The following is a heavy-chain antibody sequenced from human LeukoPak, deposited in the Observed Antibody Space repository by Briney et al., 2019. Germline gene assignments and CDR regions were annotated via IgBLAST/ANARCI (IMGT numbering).Heavy chain of an antibody. V-gene: IGHV1-18*01. Sequence: ASVKVSCKASGYTFTSYGISWVRQAPGQGLEWMGWISAYNGNTNYPPKLQRRGTMTTDTSTSTDYIELRSMRSDDTAVYYCAIVPYNLNYTLYDYWGQGTLVTVSS. CDR2: ISAYNGNT. J-gene: IGHJ4*02. CDR3: AIVPYNLNYTLYDY. CDR1: GYTFTSYG. D-gene: IGHD1-7*01.